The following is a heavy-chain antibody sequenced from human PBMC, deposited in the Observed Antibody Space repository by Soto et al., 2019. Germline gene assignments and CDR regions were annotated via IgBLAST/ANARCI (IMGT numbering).Heavy chain of an antibody. Sequence: CVRRSLEAVGVTFSSYGMHWVRQAPGKGLEWVAVIWYDGINKYYADSVKGRFTISRDNSKNTLYLQMNSLRAEDTAVYYCARDQGYYYDSSGYLDYGMDVWGQGTTVTVSS. CDR1: GVTFSSYG. J-gene: IGHJ6*02. CDR2: IWYDGINK. D-gene: IGHD3-22*01. CDR3: ARDQGYYYDSSGYLDYGMDV. V-gene: IGHV3-33*01.